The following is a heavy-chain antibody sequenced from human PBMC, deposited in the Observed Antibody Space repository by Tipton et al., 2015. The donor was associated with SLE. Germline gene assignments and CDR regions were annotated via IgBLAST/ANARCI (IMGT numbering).Heavy chain of an antibody. Sequence: TLSLTCIVSGGSISSSSYYWGWIRQPPGKGLEWIGSYYYSGSAAYNPSLKSRVTISLDTSKNQFSLKLSSVTAADTAVYYCARDPRLNWDYGTYFDYWGQGTLVTVSS. D-gene: IGHD7-27*01. CDR1: GGSISSSSYY. CDR2: YYYSGSA. CDR3: ARDPRLNWDYGTYFDY. J-gene: IGHJ4*02. V-gene: IGHV4-39*02.